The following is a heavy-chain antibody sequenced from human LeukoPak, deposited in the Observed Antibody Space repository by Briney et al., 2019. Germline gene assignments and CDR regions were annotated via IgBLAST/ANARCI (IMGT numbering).Heavy chain of an antibody. V-gene: IGHV3-23*01. Sequence: GGSLRLSCAASGFTFSTYAMSWVRQAPGKGLEWVSVVSGTGGRTYYADSVKGRFTISRDNSKNTLYLQMNSLRAEDTALYYCVKASSSSPQYNWFDAWGQGTLVTVSP. D-gene: IGHD6-6*01. CDR2: VSGTGGRT. J-gene: IGHJ5*02. CDR1: GFTFSTYA. CDR3: VKASSSSPQYNWFDA.